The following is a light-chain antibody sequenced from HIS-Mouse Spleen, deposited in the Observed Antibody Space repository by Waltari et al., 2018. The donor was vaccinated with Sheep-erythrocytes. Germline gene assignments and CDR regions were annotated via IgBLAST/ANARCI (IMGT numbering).Light chain of an antibody. J-gene: IGKJ2*01. CDR2: DAS. CDR3: QQYDNLPYT. Sequence: DIQMTQSPSSLSASVGDRVTITCQASQDISNYLNWYQQKPGKAPKLLINDASNLETGVPSRFSGSGSGTDFTLTISSLQPEDIATYYCQQYDNLPYTFGQGTKLEIK. V-gene: IGKV1-33*01. CDR1: QDISNY.